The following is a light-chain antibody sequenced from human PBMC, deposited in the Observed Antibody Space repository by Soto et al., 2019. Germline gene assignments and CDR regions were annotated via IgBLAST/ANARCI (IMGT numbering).Light chain of an antibody. CDR2: DVS. Sequence: DIQMTQSPSTLSAPVGDRVTITCRASQTISSGLAWYQQKPGKAPKLLIYDVSSLESGVPSRFSGSGSGTEFTLTISSLQPDDFATYYCQQYNYYSGTFGPGTKVDSK. CDR1: QTISSG. J-gene: IGKJ3*01. V-gene: IGKV1-5*01. CDR3: QQYNYYSGT.